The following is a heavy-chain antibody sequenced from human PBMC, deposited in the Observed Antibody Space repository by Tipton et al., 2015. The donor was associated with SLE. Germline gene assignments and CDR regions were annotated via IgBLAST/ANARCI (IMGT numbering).Heavy chain of an antibody. D-gene: IGHD5-24*01. CDR2: GYYSETT. V-gene: IGHV4-38-2*02. CDR3: ARHLGYKTYAYGVDV. J-gene: IGHJ6*02. Sequence: TLSLTCTVSGFSIGSGYYWGWIRQPPGRGLEWIASGYYSETTYYSPSLRSRVTFSLDTSKNRFSLTLNSVTAADAAVYYCARHLGYKTYAYGVDVWGQGTTVTVSS. CDR1: GFSIGSGYY.